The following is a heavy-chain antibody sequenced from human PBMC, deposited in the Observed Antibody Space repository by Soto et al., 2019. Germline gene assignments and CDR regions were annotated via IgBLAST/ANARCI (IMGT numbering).Heavy chain of an antibody. V-gene: IGHV3-11*01. Sequence: GVSLRLSCAASGFTFSDYYMNWIRQAPGKGLEWVSYGSSSGGTIYYADSVKGRFTISRDNAKNSLYLQMNSLRAEDTAVYYCATARTYSDAFDIWGQGTMVTVSS. J-gene: IGHJ3*02. CDR1: GFTFSDYY. CDR3: ATARTYSDAFDI. D-gene: IGHD1-26*01. CDR2: GSSSGGTI.